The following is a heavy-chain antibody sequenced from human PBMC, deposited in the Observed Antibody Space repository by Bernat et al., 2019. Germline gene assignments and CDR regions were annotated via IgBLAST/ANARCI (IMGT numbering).Heavy chain of an antibody. V-gene: IGHV3-48*03. CDR1: RFTFSSYE. J-gene: IGHJ4*02. CDR2: ISSSGSVT. Sequence: EIQLVESGGGLVQPGGSLRLSCAASRFTFSSYEMNWVRQAPGKGLEWLSYISSSGSVTYYADSLKGRFSISRDNAKNSLSLQMNSLRAEDTALYYCAREPPDYCSGSSCYAFHYFDYWGQGTLVTVSS. CDR3: AREPPDYCSGSSCYAFHYFDY. D-gene: IGHD2-2*01.